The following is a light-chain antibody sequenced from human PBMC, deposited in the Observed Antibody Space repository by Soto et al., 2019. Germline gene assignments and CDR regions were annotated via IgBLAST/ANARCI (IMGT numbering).Light chain of an antibody. J-gene: IGLJ2*01. CDR1: SSNIGAGYD. V-gene: IGLV1-40*01. CDR2: GNS. CDR3: QSYDSSLSVA. Sequence: QSVLTQPPSMSGAPGQRVTISCTGSSSNIGAGYDVNWYQHLPGTAPKLLIYGNSHRPSGVPDRFSGSKSGTSASLAITRLQAEDEADYYCQSYDSSLSVAFGGGTQLTVL.